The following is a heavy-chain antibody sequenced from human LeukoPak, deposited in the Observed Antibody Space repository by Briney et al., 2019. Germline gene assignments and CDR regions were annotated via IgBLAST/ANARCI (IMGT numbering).Heavy chain of an antibody. CDR1: GFSLSTTGVG. CDR3: AHSQADGDWNDHFDY. V-gene: IGHV2-5*02. D-gene: IGHD1-1*01. J-gene: IGHJ4*02. CDR2: IYWDDDK. Sequence: SGPTLVNPTQTLTLTCTFSGFSLSTTGVGVGWIRQPPGKALEWLALIYWDDDKRYSPSLKSTLTITKDTSTNQVVLTMTNMDPVDTATYYCAHSQADGDWNDHFDYWGQGTLVTVSS.